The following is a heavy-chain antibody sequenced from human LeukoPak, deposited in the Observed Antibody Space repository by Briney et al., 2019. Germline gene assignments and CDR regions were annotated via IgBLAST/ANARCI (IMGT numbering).Heavy chain of an antibody. V-gene: IGHV3-66*01. CDR3: AGSLAYCGGDCRLGDY. Sequence: PGGSLRLSCAASGFTFSSYSRNWVRQAPGKGLEWVSVINSGGSTYYADSVKGRFSISRDNSKNTVYLQMNSLRAEDTAVYYCAGSLAYCGGDCRLGDYWGQGTLVTVSS. CDR1: GFTFSSYS. D-gene: IGHD2-21*02. J-gene: IGHJ4*02. CDR2: INSGGST.